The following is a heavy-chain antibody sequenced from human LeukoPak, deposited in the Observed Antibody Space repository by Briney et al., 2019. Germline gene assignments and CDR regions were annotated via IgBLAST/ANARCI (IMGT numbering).Heavy chain of an antibody. CDR3: ARSGYDDAFDI. J-gene: IGHJ3*02. Sequence: PGGSLRLSCAASGFTFSSYNMNWVRQAPGKGLEWVSYISWSTTTIYYADSVKGRFTISRDNAKNSLYLQMNSLRAEGTAVYYCARSGYDDAFDIWGQGTMVTVSS. CDR2: ISWSTTTI. D-gene: IGHD5-12*01. V-gene: IGHV3-48*04. CDR1: GFTFSSYN.